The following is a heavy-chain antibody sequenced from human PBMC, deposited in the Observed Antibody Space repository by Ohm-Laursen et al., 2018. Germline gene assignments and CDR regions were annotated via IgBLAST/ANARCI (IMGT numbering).Heavy chain of an antibody. CDR2: IKRKADGETT. V-gene: IGHV3-15*01. J-gene: IGHJ3*02. Sequence: SLRLSCAASGFTFSNAWMSWVRQAPGKGLGRVGRIKRKADGETTDYAAPVKDRLTISRDDSKTTLYLQMNSLKTEDTAVYYCATGLPADDAFNIWGQGTMVTVSS. CDR1: GFTFSNAW. CDR3: ATGLPADDAFNI.